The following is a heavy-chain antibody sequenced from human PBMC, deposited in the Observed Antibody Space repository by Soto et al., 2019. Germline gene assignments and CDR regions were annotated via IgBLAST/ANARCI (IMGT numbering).Heavy chain of an antibody. Sequence: PSETLSLTCTVSGGSISSYYWSWIRQPPGKGLEWIGYIYYSGSTNYNPSLKSRVTISVDTSKNQFSPKLSSVTAADTAVYYCARRGGYSYGEGYNWFDPWGQGTLVTVSS. J-gene: IGHJ5*02. D-gene: IGHD5-18*01. CDR2: IYYSGST. V-gene: IGHV4-59*08. CDR3: ARRGGYSYGEGYNWFDP. CDR1: GGSISSYY.